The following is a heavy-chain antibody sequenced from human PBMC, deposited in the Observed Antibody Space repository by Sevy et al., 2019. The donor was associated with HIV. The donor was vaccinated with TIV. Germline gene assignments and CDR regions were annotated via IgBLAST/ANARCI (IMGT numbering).Heavy chain of an antibody. CDR3: TTDRYTAMVTLDY. J-gene: IGHJ4*02. V-gene: IGHV3-15*07. Sequence: GGSLRLSCAASVFTFSNAWMNWVRQAPGKGLEWVGRIKSKTDGGTTNYVAPVKGRFTISRDDSKNTLYLQRNSLKTEDIAFYYCTTDRYTAMVTLDYWGQGTLVTVSS. CDR2: IKSKTDGGTT. D-gene: IGHD5-18*01. CDR1: VFTFSNAW.